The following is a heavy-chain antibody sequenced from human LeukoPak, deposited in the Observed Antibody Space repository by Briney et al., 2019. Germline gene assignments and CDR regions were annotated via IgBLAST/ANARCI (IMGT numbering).Heavy chain of an antibody. J-gene: IGHJ4*02. V-gene: IGHV1-69*04. CDR2: IIPLTGVV. Sequence: SVKVTCKTSADIFSSYAINWVRQAPGQGLEWMGRIIPLTGVVNYGQKLQTRVTISADKSTSTAYMEVSSLRFEDTAVYFCARERRCSAGSCYAADLDSWGQGTLVTVSS. D-gene: IGHD2-15*01. CDR3: ARERRCSAGSCYAADLDS. CDR1: ADIFSSYA.